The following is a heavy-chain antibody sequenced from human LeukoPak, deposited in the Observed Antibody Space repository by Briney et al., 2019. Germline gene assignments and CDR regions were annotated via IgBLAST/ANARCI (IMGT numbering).Heavy chain of an antibody. Sequence: PSETLSLTCTVSGGSISSYYWSWIRQPPRKGLEWIGYIYYSGSTNYNPSLKSRVTISVDTSKNQFSLKLSSVTAANTAVYYCARGRPYSSSWYAYKFDYWGQGTLVTVSS. CDR3: ARGRPYSSSWYAYKFDY. CDR2: IYYSGST. J-gene: IGHJ4*02. CDR1: GGSISSYY. D-gene: IGHD6-13*01. V-gene: IGHV4-59*01.